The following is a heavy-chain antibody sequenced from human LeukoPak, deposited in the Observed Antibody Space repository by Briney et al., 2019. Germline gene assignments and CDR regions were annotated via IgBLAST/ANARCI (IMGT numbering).Heavy chain of an antibody. CDR3: ARDSIPLAFDV. D-gene: IGHD3-3*02. V-gene: IGHV4-59*04. J-gene: IGHJ3*01. CDR2: IYYSGST. CDR1: GASISSYY. Sequence: PSETLSLTCTVSGASISSYYWSWIRQPPGKGLEWIGHIYYSGSTYYNPSLKSRVTMSVDTSKNQFSLKLTSVTPADTAVYYCARDSIPLAFDVWGQGTMVAVSS.